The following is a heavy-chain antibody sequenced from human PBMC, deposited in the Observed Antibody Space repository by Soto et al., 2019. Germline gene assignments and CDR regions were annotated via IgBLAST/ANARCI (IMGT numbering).Heavy chain of an antibody. CDR2: IRSKTNSYAT. V-gene: IGHV3-73*01. J-gene: IGHJ4*02. D-gene: IGHD6-19*01. Sequence: GGSLRLSCAASGFTFGGSAMHWVRQASGKGLEWVGHIRSKTNSYATAYAESVKGRFTISRDDSMNTAYLQMNSLKTEDTAVYFCTRQTDAVQWLVVPTDYNFDYWGQGTLVTGLL. CDR3: TRQTDAVQWLVVPTDYNFDY. CDR1: GFTFGGSA.